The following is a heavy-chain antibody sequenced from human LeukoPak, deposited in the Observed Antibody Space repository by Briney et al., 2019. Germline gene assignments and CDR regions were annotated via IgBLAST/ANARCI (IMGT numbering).Heavy chain of an antibody. V-gene: IGHV4-59*08. CDR1: GGSISSYY. Sequence: PSGTLSLTCTVSGGSISSYYWSWIRQPPGKGLEWIGYIYYSGSTNYNPSLKSRVTISVDTSKNQFSLKLSSVTAADTAVYYCARNPDSGSYYDIPYYFDYWGQGTLVTVSS. CDR3: ARNPDSGSYYDIPYYFDY. D-gene: IGHD1-26*01. CDR2: IYYSGST. J-gene: IGHJ4*02.